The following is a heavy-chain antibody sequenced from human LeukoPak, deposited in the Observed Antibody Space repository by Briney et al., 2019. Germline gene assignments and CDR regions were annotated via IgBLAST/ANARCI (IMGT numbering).Heavy chain of an antibody. CDR2: INHSGST. CDR1: GGSFSGYY. Sequence: SETLFLTCAVYGGSFSGYYWSWIRQPPGKGLEWIGEINHSGSTNYNPSLKSRVTISVDTSKNQFSLKLSSVTAADTAVYYCARKAYYDILTGRGHNWFDPWGQGTLVTVSS. V-gene: IGHV4-34*01. D-gene: IGHD3-9*01. CDR3: ARKAYYDILTGRGHNWFDP. J-gene: IGHJ5*02.